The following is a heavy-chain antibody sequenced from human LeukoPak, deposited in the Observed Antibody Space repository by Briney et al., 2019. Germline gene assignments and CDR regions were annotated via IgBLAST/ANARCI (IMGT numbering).Heavy chain of an antibody. Sequence: PGGSLRLSCTASGVPLSHYAMHWVRQAPGRGLEWVAVISFDGTNKYYRDSVEGRFSVSRDNSKNTLYLQMNSLRPDDTAMYCCATDYGDYEAIDYWGQGTLVTVSS. CDR2: ISFDGTNK. CDR1: GVPLSHYA. J-gene: IGHJ4*02. V-gene: IGHV3-30*04. CDR3: ATDYGDYEAIDY. D-gene: IGHD4-17*01.